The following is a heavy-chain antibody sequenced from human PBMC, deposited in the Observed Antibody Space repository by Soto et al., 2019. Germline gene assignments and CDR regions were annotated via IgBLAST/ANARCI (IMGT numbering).Heavy chain of an antibody. Sequence: PGGSLRLSCAASGFTFSDYYMSWIRQAPGKGLEWVSYISSSGRTIYYADSVKGRFTISRDNAKKSLYLQMNSLRAEDTAVYYCARDSNCISSNRCSGYWGQGTLVTVSS. CDR3: ARDSNCISSNRCSGY. D-gene: IGHD2-2*01. J-gene: IGHJ4*02. V-gene: IGHV3-11*01. CDR1: GFTFSDYY. CDR2: ISSSGRTI.